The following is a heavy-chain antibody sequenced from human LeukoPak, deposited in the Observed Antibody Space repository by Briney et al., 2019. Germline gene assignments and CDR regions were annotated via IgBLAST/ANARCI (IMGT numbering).Heavy chain of an antibody. V-gene: IGHV4-39*07. CDR1: GVSISSSNSY. J-gene: IGHJ4*02. D-gene: IGHD5-12*01. Sequence: SETLSLTCTVSGVSISSSNSYWGWIRQPPGKGLEWIGSIYYTGNTYYNASLKSRVTISVDKSKNQFSLKLSSVTAADTAVYYCARDGLSGRLGYESAWAWVWGQGTLVTVSS. CDR2: IYYTGNT. CDR3: ARDGLSGRLGYESAWAWV.